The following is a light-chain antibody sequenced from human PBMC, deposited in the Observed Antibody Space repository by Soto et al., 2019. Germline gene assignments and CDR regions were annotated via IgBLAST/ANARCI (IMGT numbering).Light chain of an antibody. CDR1: QDIKNY. CDR2: DAS. Sequence: DIQMTQSPSSLSASVGDRVTITCQASQDIKNYLNWYQQKPGRAPKRLIYDASNLDIGVPSRFSGSGSGTDFSFTISSLQPEDFGTYFCQQYDNLPFTFGPGTKVDVK. J-gene: IGKJ3*01. CDR3: QQYDNLPFT. V-gene: IGKV1-33*01.